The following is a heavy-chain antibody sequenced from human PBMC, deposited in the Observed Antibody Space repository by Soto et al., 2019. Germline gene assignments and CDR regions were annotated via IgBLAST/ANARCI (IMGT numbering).Heavy chain of an antibody. CDR1: GYSFSSYH. CDR2: MNPNRGNT. V-gene: IGHV1-8*01. D-gene: IGHD3-3*01. Sequence: ASVKFSCKPSGYSFSSYHLHWVPQASGQGNEWMGWMNPNRGNTGYAQKFQGSVTMTTNTSISTDYMELSSLRSDDTAECHCARGTRPGNYWGQETLVTVSS. CDR3: ARGTRPGNY. J-gene: IGHJ4*02.